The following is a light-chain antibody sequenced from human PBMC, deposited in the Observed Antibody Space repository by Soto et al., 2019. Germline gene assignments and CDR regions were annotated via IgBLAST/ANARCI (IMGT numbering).Light chain of an antibody. V-gene: IGLV1-40*01. CDR2: GNT. CDR3: QSYDSSLSGSV. J-gene: IGLJ2*01. CDR1: SSNIGAGYD. Sequence: QSVLTQPPSVSGAPGQRVTISCTGNSSNIGAGYDVHWYQQLPGTAPKLLIYGNTNRPSGVPDRFSGSKSGPSGSLAITGLQAEDEADYYCQSYDSSLSGSVFGGGTKLTVL.